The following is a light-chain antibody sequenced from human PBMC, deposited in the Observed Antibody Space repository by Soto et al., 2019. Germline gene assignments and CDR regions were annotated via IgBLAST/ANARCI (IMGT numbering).Light chain of an antibody. J-gene: IGKJ2*01. CDR3: QQYGSSYT. V-gene: IGKV3-20*01. CDR2: GAS. Sequence: EIVLTQSPGTLSLSPGERATLSCRASQSVSSNYLAWYQQKPGQAPRLLIYGASFRATGLPDRFSGSWSGTDFTLTISRLEPEDFAVYYCQQYGSSYTFGQGTKLEIK. CDR1: QSVSSNY.